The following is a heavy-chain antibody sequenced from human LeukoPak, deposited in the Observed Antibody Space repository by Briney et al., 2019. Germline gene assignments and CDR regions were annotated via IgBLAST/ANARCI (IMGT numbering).Heavy chain of an antibody. D-gene: IGHD2-15*01. CDR3: ARDTRGGGSFD. CDR1: GFTFSVYW. Sequence: GSLRLSCAASGFTFSVYWMSWGRQGPGKGLEWVANIKQDGSEKYYVDSVKGRFTISRDNAKNSLYLQMNSLRAEDTAVYYCARDTRGGGSFDWGQGTLVTVSS. J-gene: IGHJ4*02. V-gene: IGHV3-7*01. CDR2: IKQDGSEK.